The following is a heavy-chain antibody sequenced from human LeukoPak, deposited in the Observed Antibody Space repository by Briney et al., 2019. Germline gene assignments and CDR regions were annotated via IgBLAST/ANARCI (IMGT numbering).Heavy chain of an antibody. D-gene: IGHD3-22*01. CDR3: ARDWEDSSGYLDDY. J-gene: IGHJ4*02. V-gene: IGHV1-2*02. CDR1: GYTFTGYY. CDR2: INPNSGGT. Sequence: GASVKVSCKASGYTFTGYYMHWVRQAPGQGLEWMGWINPNSGGTNYAQNFQGRVTMTRDTSISTAYMDLSRLRSDDTAVYYCARDWEDSSGYLDDYWGQGTLVTVSS.